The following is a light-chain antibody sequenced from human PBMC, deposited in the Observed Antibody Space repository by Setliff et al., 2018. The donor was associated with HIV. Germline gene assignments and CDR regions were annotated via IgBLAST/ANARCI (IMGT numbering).Light chain of an antibody. CDR2: DVS. J-gene: IGLJ1*01. CDR1: SSDVGGYNY. Sequence: QSVLTQPRSVSGSPGQSVTIPCTGTSSDVGGYNYVSWYQQHPGKAPKLMIYDVSKRPSGVPDRFSGSKSGNTASLTISGLQTEDEADYYCCSYAGSPRVFGTGTKVTVL. V-gene: IGLV2-11*01. CDR3: CSYAGSPRV.